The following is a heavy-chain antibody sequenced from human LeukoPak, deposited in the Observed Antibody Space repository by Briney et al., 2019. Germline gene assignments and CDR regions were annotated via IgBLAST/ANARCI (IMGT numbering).Heavy chain of an antibody. CDR1: EVSFSSYW. D-gene: IGHD2-2*03. V-gene: IGHV3-74*01. J-gene: IGHJ4*02. CDR2: IKYDGSAT. CDR3: AMDINGDLFHV. Sequence: PGGSLRLSCVGSEVSFSSYWMHWVRQAPAKGLEWVSSIKYDGSATTFADSVKGRFSISTDSAKNTAYLQMNSLRVEDTAIYYSAMDINGDLFHVWGQGTLVTVSS.